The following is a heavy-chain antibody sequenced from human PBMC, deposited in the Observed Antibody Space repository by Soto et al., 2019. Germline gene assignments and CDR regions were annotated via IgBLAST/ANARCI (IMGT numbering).Heavy chain of an antibody. CDR3: ARDESYYYGSGSYYNKHYYYYGMDV. CDR2: IYYSGST. Sequence: SSETLSLTCTVSGGSISSNYWSWIRQPPGKGLEWIGYIYYSGSTNYNPSLKSRVTISVDTSKNQFSLNLSSVTAADTAVYFCARDESYYYGSGSYYNKHYYYYGMDVWGQGTTVTVSS. D-gene: IGHD3-10*01. J-gene: IGHJ6*02. V-gene: IGHV4-59*01. CDR1: GGSISSNY.